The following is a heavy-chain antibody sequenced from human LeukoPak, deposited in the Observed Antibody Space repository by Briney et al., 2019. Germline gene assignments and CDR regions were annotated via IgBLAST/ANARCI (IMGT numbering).Heavy chain of an antibody. J-gene: IGHJ6*03. CDR3: ARDQKRGFLGSYYYYMTV. CDR2: IYTSGST. Sequence: SETLSLTCTVSGGSITGHYWSWIRQPAGKELEWIGHIYTSGSTTYNPSLKSRVTMSVDASNNQFSLKLSSVTAADTAVYYCARDQKRGFLGSYYYYMTVWGKGTTVTVSS. CDR1: GGSITGHY. V-gene: IGHV4-4*07. D-gene: IGHD6-25*01.